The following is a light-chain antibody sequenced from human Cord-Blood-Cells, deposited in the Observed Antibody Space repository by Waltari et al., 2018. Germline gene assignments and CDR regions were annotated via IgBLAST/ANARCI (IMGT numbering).Light chain of an antibody. CDR2: GAS. J-gene: IGKJ1*01. CDR1: QSVSSSY. CDR3: QQYGSSQT. Sequence: DIVLTQSPGPLSLSPGARATLSCRASQSVSSSYLAWYQQKPGQAPRLLIYGASSRATGIPDRVSGSGSGTDFTLTISRLEPEDFAVYYCQQYGSSQTFGQGTKVEIK. V-gene: IGKV3-20*01.